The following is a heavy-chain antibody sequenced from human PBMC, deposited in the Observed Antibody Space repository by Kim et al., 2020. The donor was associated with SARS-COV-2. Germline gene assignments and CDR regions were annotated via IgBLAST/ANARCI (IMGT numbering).Heavy chain of an antibody. V-gene: IGHV1-69*04. Sequence: SVKVSCKASGGTFSSYTIRWVRQAPGQGLEWMGRIIPILGIANYAQKFQGRVTITADKSTSTAYMELSSLRSEDTAVYYCARDPGSPLGRWFDPWGQGTLVTVSS. CDR2: IIPILGIA. CDR3: ARDPGSPLGRWFDP. CDR1: GGTFSSYT. J-gene: IGHJ5*02. D-gene: IGHD3-10*01.